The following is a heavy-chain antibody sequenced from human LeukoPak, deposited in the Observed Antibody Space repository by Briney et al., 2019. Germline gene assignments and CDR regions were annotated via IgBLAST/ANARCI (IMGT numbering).Heavy chain of an antibody. V-gene: IGHV4-59*01. CDR1: GGSISSYY. CDR3: ARVAGSWPRGYFDY. CDR2: IYYSGST. D-gene: IGHD6-13*01. Sequence: SETLSLTCTVSGGSISSYYWSWIRQPPGKGLEWIGYIYYSGSTNYNPSLKSRVTISVDTSKNQFSLKLSSVTAADTAVYYCARVAGSWPRGYFDYWGQGPWSPSPQ. J-gene: IGHJ4*02.